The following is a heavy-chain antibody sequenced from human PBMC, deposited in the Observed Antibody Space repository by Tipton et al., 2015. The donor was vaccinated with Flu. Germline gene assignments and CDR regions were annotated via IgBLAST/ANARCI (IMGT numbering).Heavy chain of an antibody. CDR2: IYTSGST. V-gene: IGHV4-4*07. CDR1: GGSISSYY. Sequence: TLSLTCTVSGGSISSYYWSWIRQPAGKGLEWIRRIYTSGSTNYNPSLKSRVTMSVDTSKNQFSLKLSSVTAADTAVYYCVGSNYEVLWGQGTLVTVSS. J-gene: IGHJ4*02. D-gene: IGHD4-11*01. CDR3: VGSNYEVL.